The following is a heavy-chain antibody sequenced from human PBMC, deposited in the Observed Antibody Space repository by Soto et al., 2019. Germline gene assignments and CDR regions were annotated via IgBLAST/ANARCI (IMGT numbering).Heavy chain of an antibody. D-gene: IGHD2-15*01. CDR3: AHRQDCRGDTCYWDTGWFDP. Sequence: QITLKESGPTLVKPTQTLTLTCTFSGFSLSTIGVGVGWIRQPPGKALEWLAVIYRDDDRRYRPSLKSRLSISKDTSKNQVFLTMSNMDPVDTATYYCAHRQDCRGDTCYWDTGWFDPWGQGTLVTVSS. CDR1: GFSLSTIGVG. V-gene: IGHV2-5*02. CDR2: IYRDDDR. J-gene: IGHJ5*02.